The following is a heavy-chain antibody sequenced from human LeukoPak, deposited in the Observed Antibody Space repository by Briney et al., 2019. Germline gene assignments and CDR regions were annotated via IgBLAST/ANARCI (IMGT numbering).Heavy chain of an antibody. Sequence: PGGSLRLSCAASGFTVSSNYMNWVRQAPGKGLEWVSAISGSGGFTYYADSVKGRFTISRDNSKNTLFLQMNSLRAEDTAVYYCAREDSGNYYFDFWGQGTLVTVSS. CDR3: AREDSGNYYFDF. CDR1: GFTVSSNY. D-gene: IGHD1-26*01. V-gene: IGHV3-23*01. J-gene: IGHJ4*02. CDR2: ISGSGGFT.